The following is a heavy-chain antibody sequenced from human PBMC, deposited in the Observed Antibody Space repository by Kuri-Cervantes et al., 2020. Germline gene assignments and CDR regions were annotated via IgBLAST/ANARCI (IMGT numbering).Heavy chain of an antibody. CDR2: ISYDGSNK. D-gene: IGHD3-22*01. J-gene: IGHJ4*02. CDR1: GFTFSSYA. CDR3: AKDFRHYYDSSGYLDY. V-gene: IGHV3-30-3*01. Sequence: GESLKISCAASGFTFSSYAMHWVRQAPGKGLEWVAVISYDGSNKYYADSVKGRFTISRDNSKNTLYLQMNSLRAEDTAVYYCAKDFRHYYDSSGYLDYWGQGTLVTVSS.